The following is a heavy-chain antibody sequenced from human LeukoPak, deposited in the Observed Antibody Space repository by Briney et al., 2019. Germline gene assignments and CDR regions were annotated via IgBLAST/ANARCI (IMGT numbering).Heavy chain of an antibody. CDR1: GYTFTGYY. CDR3: ARHLRSRTGSCFGY. J-gene: IGHJ4*02. CDR2: INPNSGGT. V-gene: IGHV1-2*04. Sequence: ASVKVSCKASGYTFTGYYMHWVRQAPGQGLEWMGWINPNSGGTNYAQKFQGWVTMTRDTSISTAYMELSRLRSDDTAVYYCARHLRSRTGSCFGYWGQGTLVTVSS. D-gene: IGHD2-15*01.